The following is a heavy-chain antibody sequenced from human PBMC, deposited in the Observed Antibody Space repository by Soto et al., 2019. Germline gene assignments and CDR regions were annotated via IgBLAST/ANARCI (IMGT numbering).Heavy chain of an antibody. CDR1: GYTFTSYG. J-gene: IGHJ3*02. D-gene: IGHD4-4*01. CDR3: EREGPKYSKGDAFDI. CDR2: ISGYNGNT. Sequence: ASVKVSCKASGYTFTSYGISWVRQAPGQGLEWMGWISGYNGNTDYAQNLQGRVTMTTDTSTSTAYMELRGLRSDDTAVYYCEREGPKYSKGDAFDIWGQGTMVAVSS. V-gene: IGHV1-18*01.